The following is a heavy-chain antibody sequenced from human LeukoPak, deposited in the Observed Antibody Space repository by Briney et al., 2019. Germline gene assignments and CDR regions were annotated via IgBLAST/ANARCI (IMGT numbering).Heavy chain of an antibody. CDR1: GFTFSDYY. CDR3: ARDWGAVGATVNAFDI. Sequence: GGSLRLSCAASGFTFSDYYMSWIRQAPGKGLEWVSYISSSGSTIYYADSVKGRFTISRDNAKNSLYLQMNSLRAEDTAVYYCARDWGAVGATVNAFDIWGQGTMVTVSS. D-gene: IGHD1-26*01. J-gene: IGHJ3*02. CDR2: ISSSGSTI. V-gene: IGHV3-11*01.